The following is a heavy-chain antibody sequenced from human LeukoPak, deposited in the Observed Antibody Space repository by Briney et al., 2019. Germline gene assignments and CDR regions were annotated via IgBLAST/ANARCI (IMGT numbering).Heavy chain of an antibody. CDR2: IFCSGSA. CDR1: GGSISSRSYY. D-gene: IGHD3-16*01. V-gene: IGHV4-39*01. Sequence: SETLSLTCTVSGGSISSRSYYWGRLRQPPGKGPDSIASIFCSGSAYHNPAHKSLVTISVDTDNSQVPLKLSSITAADRAVYSCARHPLKDYVSDWFDPWGQGTLVTVSS. J-gene: IGHJ5*02. CDR3: ARHPLKDYVSDWFDP.